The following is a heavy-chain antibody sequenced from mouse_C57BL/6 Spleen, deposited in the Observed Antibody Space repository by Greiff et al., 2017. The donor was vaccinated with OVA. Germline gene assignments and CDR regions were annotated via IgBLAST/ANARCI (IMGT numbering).Heavy chain of an antibody. CDR3: AREEQLTFAY. Sequence: VQLQQSGPELVKPGASVKISCKASGYAFSSSWMNWVKQRPGKGLEWIGRIYPGDGDTNYNGKFKGKATLTADKSSSTADMQLSSLTSEDSAGYFCAREEQLTFAYWGQGTLVTVSA. CDR1: GYAFSSSW. V-gene: IGHV1-82*01. J-gene: IGHJ3*01. CDR2: IYPGDGDT. D-gene: IGHD3-2*02.